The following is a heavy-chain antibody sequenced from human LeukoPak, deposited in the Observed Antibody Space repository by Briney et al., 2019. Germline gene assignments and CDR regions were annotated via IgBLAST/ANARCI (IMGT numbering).Heavy chain of an antibody. CDR1: GGTFSSYA. V-gene: IGHV1-69*05. Sequence: SVKVSCKASGGTFSSYAISWVRQAPGQGLEWMGRIIPIFGTANYAQKFQGRVTITTDESTSTAYMELSSLRSEDTAVYYCARFFGYNRDAFDIWGQGSMVTVSS. J-gene: IGHJ3*02. CDR3: ARFFGYNRDAFDI. CDR2: IIPIFGTA. D-gene: IGHD5-24*01.